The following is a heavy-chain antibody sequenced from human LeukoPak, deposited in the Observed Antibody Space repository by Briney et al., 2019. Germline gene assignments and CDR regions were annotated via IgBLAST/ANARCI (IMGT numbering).Heavy chain of an antibody. V-gene: IGHV3-23*01. CDR2: LSGSGITT. D-gene: IGHD6-19*01. CDR1: GFTFSNSA. Sequence: GGSLRLSCAASGFTFSNSAMSWVRQAPGKGLEWVSTLSGSGITTYYADSVKGRFTISRDNSKNTLYLQMNSLRAEDTAVYYCAKGIYSSGWGYFDHWGHGTLVTVSS. CDR3: AKGIYSSGWGYFDH. J-gene: IGHJ4*01.